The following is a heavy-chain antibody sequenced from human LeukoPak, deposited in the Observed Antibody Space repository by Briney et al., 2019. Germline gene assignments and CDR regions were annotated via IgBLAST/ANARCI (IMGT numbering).Heavy chain of an antibody. V-gene: IGHV4-34*01. CDR1: GGSFSGYY. J-gene: IGHJ4*02. CDR2: INHSGST. Sequence: SETLSLTCAVYGGSFSGYYWSWIRQPPGKGLEWIGEINHSGSTNYNPSLQSRVTISVDTSKNQFSLKLSSVTAADTAVYYCARGAREWGQGTLATVSS. D-gene: IGHD5-24*01. CDR3: ARGARE.